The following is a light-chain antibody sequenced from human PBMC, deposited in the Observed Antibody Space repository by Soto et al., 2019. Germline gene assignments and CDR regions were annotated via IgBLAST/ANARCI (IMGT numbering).Light chain of an antibody. Sequence: QSALTQPASVSGSPGQSITVSCTGTSSDVGGYNYVSWYQQHTGKAPRLMIYDVTNRPSGVSDRFSGSKSGNTASLTISGLQAEDEADYYCSSYRRGSTYVFGTGTKVTVL. CDR2: DVT. V-gene: IGLV2-14*03. J-gene: IGLJ1*01. CDR3: SSYRRGSTYV. CDR1: SSDVGGYNY.